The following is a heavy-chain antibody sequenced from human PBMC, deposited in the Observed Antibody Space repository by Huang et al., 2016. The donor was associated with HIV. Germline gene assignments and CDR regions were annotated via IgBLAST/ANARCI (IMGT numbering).Heavy chain of an antibody. Sequence: EVQLVESGGGLVQPGGSLRLSCAASGFSISSYWMHWVRQAPGKGLGGGERIKRDGSSTSYADSVKGRFTISRDNAKNTLYLQMNRLRAEDTAVYYCARDPRIQSWLNFVDYWGQGTLVSVSS. D-gene: IGHD3-22*01. V-gene: IGHV3-74*01. CDR1: GFSISSYW. CDR3: ARDPRIQSWLNFVDY. CDR2: IKRDGSST. J-gene: IGHJ4*02.